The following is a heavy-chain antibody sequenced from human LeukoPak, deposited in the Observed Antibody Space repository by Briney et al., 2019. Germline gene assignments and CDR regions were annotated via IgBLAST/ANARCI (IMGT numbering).Heavy chain of an antibody. D-gene: IGHD3-9*01. CDR1: GDNFNNYW. CDR2: IYLDDSET. V-gene: IGHV5-51*01. CDR3: ARLFDILTGPDY. Sequence: GESLKISCKGGGDNFNNYWIVWVRQMPGKGLELMGVIYLDDSETKYSPSFQGQVTISADKSISTAYLQWSSLKASDTAMYYCARLFDILTGPDYWGQGTLVTVSS. J-gene: IGHJ4*02.